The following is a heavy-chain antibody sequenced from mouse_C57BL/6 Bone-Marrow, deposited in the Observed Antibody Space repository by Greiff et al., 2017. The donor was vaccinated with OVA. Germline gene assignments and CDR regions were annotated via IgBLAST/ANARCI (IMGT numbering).Heavy chain of an antibody. CDR2: ISYDGSN. V-gene: IGHV3-6*01. D-gene: IGHD2-10*01. Sequence: EVKLMESGPGLVKPSQSLSLTCSVTGYSITSGYYWNWIRQFPGNKLEWMGYISYDGSNNYNPSLKNRISITRDTSKNQFFLKLNSVTTEDTATYYCARSYHYYAMDYWGQGTSVTVSS. CDR3: ARSYHYYAMDY. J-gene: IGHJ4*01. CDR1: GYSITSGYY.